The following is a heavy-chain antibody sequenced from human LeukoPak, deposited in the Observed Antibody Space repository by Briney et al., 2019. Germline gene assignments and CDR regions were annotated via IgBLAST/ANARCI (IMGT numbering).Heavy chain of an antibody. CDR1: GGSISSYY. Sequence: PSETLSLTCTVSGGSISSYYWSWIRQPPGKGLEWIGYIYYSGSTNYNPSLKSRVTISVDTSKNQFSLKLSSVTAADTAVYYCARAAAGRPQWDYYYGMDVWGQGTTDTVSS. CDR3: ARAAAGRPQWDYYYGMDV. J-gene: IGHJ6*02. CDR2: IYYSGST. V-gene: IGHV4-59*01. D-gene: IGHD6-13*01.